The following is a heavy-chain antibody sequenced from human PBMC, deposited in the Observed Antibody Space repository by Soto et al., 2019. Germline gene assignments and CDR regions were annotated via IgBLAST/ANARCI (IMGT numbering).Heavy chain of an antibody. V-gene: IGHV4-39*01. Sequence: SATPSLTCTVSGGSISSSSYYWGWIRQPPGKGLEWIGSIYYSGSTYYNPSLKSRVTISVDTSKNQFSLRLSSATAADTAVYYCASHGGETAAGTFGYWGQGXLVTVSS. J-gene: IGHJ4*02. CDR3: ASHGGETAAGTFGY. D-gene: IGHD6-13*01. CDR2: IYYSGST. CDR1: GGSISSSSYY.